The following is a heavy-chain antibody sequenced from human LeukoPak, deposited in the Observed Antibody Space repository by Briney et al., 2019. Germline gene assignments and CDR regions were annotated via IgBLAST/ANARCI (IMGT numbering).Heavy chain of an antibody. V-gene: IGHV3-30*18. CDR3: AKDGSGKGFDY. CDR1: GFTFSKYG. D-gene: IGHD3-10*01. CDR2: ISYDGSNK. Sequence: GGSLRLSCLASGFTFSKYGMDWVRQAPGKGLEWVTVISYDGSNKNYADSAKGRFTISRDDSKNTLYLQMDSLRAEDTAIYYCAKDGSGKGFDYWGQGTLVTVSS. J-gene: IGHJ4*02.